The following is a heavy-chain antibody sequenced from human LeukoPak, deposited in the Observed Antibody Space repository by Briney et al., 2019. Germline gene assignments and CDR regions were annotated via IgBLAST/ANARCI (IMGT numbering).Heavy chain of an antibody. CDR3: ARGPPRRPSGPVQYYFDY. D-gene: IGHD3-10*01. J-gene: IGHJ4*02. V-gene: IGHV3-53*01. Sequence: GGSLRLSCAASGFTVSSNYMSWVRQAPGKGLEWVSVIYSGGSTYYADSVKGRFTISRDNSKNTLYLQMNSLRAEDTAVYYCARGPPRRPSGPVQYYFDYWGQGTLVTVSS. CDR1: GFTVSSNY. CDR2: IYSGGST.